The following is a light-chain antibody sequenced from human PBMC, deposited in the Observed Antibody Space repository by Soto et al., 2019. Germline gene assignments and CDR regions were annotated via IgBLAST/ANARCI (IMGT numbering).Light chain of an antibody. CDR3: QQYNNWPPQIT. J-gene: IGKJ5*01. CDR2: TAS. Sequence: DIQMTQSPSSLSASVGDRVTITCRASQTISRYLNWYQQKPGKAPNLLIYTASSLQSGVPSRFSGSGSGTEFTLTISSLQSEDFAVYYCQQYNNWPPQITFGQGTRLEIK. V-gene: IGKV1-39*01. CDR1: QTISRY.